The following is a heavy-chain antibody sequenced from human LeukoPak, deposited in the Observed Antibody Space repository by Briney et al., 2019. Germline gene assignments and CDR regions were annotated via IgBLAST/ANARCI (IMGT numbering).Heavy chain of an antibody. CDR3: AKDAYSSSSWFPANFDY. V-gene: IGHV3-48*04. J-gene: IGHJ4*02. CDR2: ISSSSSTI. D-gene: IGHD6-6*01. Sequence: GGSLRLSCAASGFTFSSYSMNWVRQAPGKGLEWVSYISSSSSTIYYADSVKGRFTISRDNAKNSLYLQMNSLRAEDTAVYYCAKDAYSSSSWFPANFDYWGQGTLVTVSS. CDR1: GFTFSSYS.